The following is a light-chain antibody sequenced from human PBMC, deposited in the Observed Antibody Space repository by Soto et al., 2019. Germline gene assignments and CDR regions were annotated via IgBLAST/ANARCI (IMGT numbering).Light chain of an antibody. J-gene: IGKJ1*01. CDR1: QSVSSSY. CDR3: HQYDSWT. Sequence: IVFRQSPGTLSLSPGERATLGCRASQSVSSSYLAWYQQKPGQAPRLLIFGASSRATGIPDRFTGSGSGTDFTLTVGRLEPEDFAVYYCHQYDSWTFGQGTKVDIK. CDR2: GAS. V-gene: IGKV3-20*01.